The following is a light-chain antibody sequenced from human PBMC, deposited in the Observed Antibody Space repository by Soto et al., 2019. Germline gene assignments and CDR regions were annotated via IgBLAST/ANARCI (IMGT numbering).Light chain of an antibody. J-gene: IGKJ5*01. CDR1: QTVSNK. CDR3: QQYAISPIT. Sequence: EIVLTQSPATLSSSPGERATLSCRASQTVSNKLAWYQHKPGQAPRLLIYDTSNRATGIPARFSGSGSGTDFTLTISRLEPEDFAVYYCQQYAISPITFGQGTRWRL. CDR2: DTS. V-gene: IGKV3-11*01.